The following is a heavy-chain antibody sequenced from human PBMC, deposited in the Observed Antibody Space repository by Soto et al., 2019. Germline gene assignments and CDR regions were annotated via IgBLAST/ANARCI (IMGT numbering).Heavy chain of an antibody. CDR3: ARDSRRSTSYYYDSSGYYPGDY. V-gene: IGHV1-18*04. Sequence: ASVKVSCKAAGYTFTSYVVSWVRQAPGQGLEWMGWISAYNGNTNYAQKLQGRVTMTTDTSTSTAYMELRSLRSDDTAVYYCARDSRRSTSYYYDSSGYYPGDYWGQGTLVTVSS. D-gene: IGHD3-22*01. CDR2: ISAYNGNT. J-gene: IGHJ4*02. CDR1: GYTFTSYV.